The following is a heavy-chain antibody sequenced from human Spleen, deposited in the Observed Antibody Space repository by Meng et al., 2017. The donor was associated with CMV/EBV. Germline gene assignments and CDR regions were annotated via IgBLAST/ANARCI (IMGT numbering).Heavy chain of an antibody. CDR1: GGSVSHSGYY. CDR3: ARESSGWYGADY. Sequence: TVSGGSVSHSGYYWGWIRQPPGKGLEWIATIYYTGRTYYNPSLKSRVTISVDTSKNQFSLKVNSVTAADTALYYCARESSGWYGADYWGQGTLVTVSS. V-gene: IGHV4-39*07. CDR2: IYYTGRT. J-gene: IGHJ4*02. D-gene: IGHD6-19*01.